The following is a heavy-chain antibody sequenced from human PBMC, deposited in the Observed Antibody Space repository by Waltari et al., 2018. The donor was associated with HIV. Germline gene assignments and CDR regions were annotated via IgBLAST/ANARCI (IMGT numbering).Heavy chain of an antibody. CDR2: ITPIHSVP. D-gene: IGHD3-10*01. CDR1: GGTFITYD. V-gene: IGHV1-69*04. J-gene: IGHJ6*02. CDR3: AREGGVSFPGAMDV. Sequence: QVQLVQSGTEVKKPGSSVKVSCKTSGGTFITYDISWVRQAPGKGLEWMGKITPIHSVPNYAQKFQGRITITADKSTRTAYMELTSLRSDDTAVYYCAREGGVSFPGAMDVWGQGTTITVSS.